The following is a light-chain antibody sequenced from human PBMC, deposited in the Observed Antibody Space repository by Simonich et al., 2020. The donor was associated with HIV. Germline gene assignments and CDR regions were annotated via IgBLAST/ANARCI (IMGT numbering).Light chain of an antibody. CDR3: SSYTSSSTLV. CDR2: DVT. J-gene: IGLJ3*02. V-gene: IGLV2-14*03. CDR1: SSDVGGYNY. Sequence: QSALTQPASVSGSPGQSITISCTGTSSDVGGYNYVSWYQHHPGKAPKLLICDVTKRPAGVSNRFSGSKLGNTASLTISGLQAEDEADYYCSSYTSSSTLVFGGGTKLTVL.